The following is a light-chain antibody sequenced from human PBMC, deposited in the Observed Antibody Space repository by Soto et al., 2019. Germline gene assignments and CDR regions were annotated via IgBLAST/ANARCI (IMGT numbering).Light chain of an antibody. CDR2: KVS. J-gene: IGKJ1*01. Sequence: DVVMTQSPLSLSVTLGQPASISCRSSESLVHSDGNTYLHWYQQRPGQSPRRLIYKVSRRDSGVPDRFSGSGAATDFTLRISRVEAEDVGVYYGMQGSHWHAWTFGQGTKVEI. CDR1: ESLVHSDGNTY. V-gene: IGKV2-30*02. CDR3: MQGSHWHAWT.